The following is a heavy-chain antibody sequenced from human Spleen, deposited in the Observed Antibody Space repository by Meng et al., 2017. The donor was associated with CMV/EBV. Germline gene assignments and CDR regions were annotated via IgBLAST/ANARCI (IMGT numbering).Heavy chain of an antibody. D-gene: IGHD1-1*01. J-gene: IGHJ4*02. CDR1: GGSVSSGSYY. CDR2: IYYSGST. V-gene: IGHV4-61*01. Sequence: SETLSLTCTVSGGSVSSGSYYWSWIRQPPGKGLEWIGYIYYSGSTNYNPSLKSRVTISADTSKNQFSLKLSSVTAADTAVYYCAREVAGTPPTVDYWGQGTLVTVSS. CDR3: AREVAGTPPTVDY.